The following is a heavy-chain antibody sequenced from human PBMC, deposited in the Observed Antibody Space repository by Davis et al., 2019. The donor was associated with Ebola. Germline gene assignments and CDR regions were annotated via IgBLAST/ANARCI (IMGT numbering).Heavy chain of an antibody. CDR2: INQDGSEK. V-gene: IGHV3-7*03. CDR1: GFTSSSYR. J-gene: IGHJ2*01. CDR3: ARKGSYWFFDL. Sequence: AGSLTLSCAASGFTSSSYRMSWVRQAPGKGMEWVANINQDGSEKYYVDSVKGRFTISRDDPKKSLYLQMNSLRAEDTALYDCARKGSYWFFDLWGRGTLVTVSS.